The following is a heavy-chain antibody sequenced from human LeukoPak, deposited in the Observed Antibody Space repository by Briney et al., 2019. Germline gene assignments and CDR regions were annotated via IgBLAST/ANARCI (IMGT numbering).Heavy chain of an antibody. Sequence: GASVKVSCKASGGTFSSYAISWVRQAPGQGLEWMGGIIPIFGTANYAQKFQGRVTITADKSTSTAYMELSSLRSEDTAVYYCATRAGDSSSPGSYYYYMDVWGKGTTVTVSS. V-gene: IGHV1-69*06. CDR3: ATRAGDSSSPGSYYYYMDV. D-gene: IGHD6-6*01. CDR1: GGTFSSYA. CDR2: IIPIFGTA. J-gene: IGHJ6*03.